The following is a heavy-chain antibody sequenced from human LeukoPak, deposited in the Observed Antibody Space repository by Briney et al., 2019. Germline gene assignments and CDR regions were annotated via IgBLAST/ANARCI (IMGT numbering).Heavy chain of an antibody. D-gene: IGHD2-2*01. Sequence: GASVKVSCKASGYTFTGYYMHWVRQAPGQGLEWMGWINPNSGVTNYAQKFQGRVTMTRDTSISTAYMELSRLRSDDTAVYYCARGGGGYCSSTSCYEEEYFQHWGQGTLVTVSS. CDR2: INPNSGVT. CDR1: GYTFTGYY. V-gene: IGHV1-2*02. J-gene: IGHJ1*01. CDR3: ARGGGGYCSSTSCYEEEYFQH.